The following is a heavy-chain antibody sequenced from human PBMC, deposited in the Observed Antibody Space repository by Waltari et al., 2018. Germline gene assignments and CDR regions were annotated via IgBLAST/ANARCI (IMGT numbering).Heavy chain of an antibody. CDR1: GGTFSSYA. V-gene: IGHV1-69*01. D-gene: IGHD2-15*01. CDR2: IIPIFGTA. CDR3: ARPYCSGGSCYYYYGMDV. Sequence: QVQLVQSGAEVKKPGSSVKVSCKASGGTFSSYAISWVRQAPGQGLEWMGGIIPIFGTANYAQKFQGRVRITADEATSTAYMELSSLRSEDTAVYYCARPYCSGGSCYYYYGMDVWGQGTTVTVSS. J-gene: IGHJ6*02.